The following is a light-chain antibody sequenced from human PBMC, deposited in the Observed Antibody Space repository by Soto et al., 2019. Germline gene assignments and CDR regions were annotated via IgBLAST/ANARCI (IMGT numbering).Light chain of an antibody. Sequence: DIQMTQSPSSLSASVGDRVIITCRASQGIRDALGWYQQKPGKVPKRLIYSASSLQNGVPSRFSGSGSETVFTLTISSLQPEDFAVYYCHQYNNWPPFFGGGTKVEIK. CDR1: QGIRDA. CDR3: HQYNNWPPF. J-gene: IGKJ4*01. CDR2: SAS. V-gene: IGKV1-17*01.